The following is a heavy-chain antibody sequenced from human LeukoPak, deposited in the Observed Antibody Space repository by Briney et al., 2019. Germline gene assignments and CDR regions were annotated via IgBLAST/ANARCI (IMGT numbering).Heavy chain of an antibody. Sequence: GGSLRLSCAASGFTVSSNYMSWVRQAPGKGLEWVSVIYSGGSTYYADSVKGRFTISRDNSKNTLYLQMNSLRAEDTAVYYCARVGSSSAEGAFDIWGQGTMVTVSS. CDR3: ARVGSSSAEGAFDI. CDR1: GFTVSSNY. V-gene: IGHV3-66*01. D-gene: IGHD6-13*01. CDR2: IYSGGST. J-gene: IGHJ3*02.